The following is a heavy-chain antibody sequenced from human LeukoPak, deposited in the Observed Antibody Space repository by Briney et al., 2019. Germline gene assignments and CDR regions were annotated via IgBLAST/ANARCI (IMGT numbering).Heavy chain of an antibody. D-gene: IGHD3-3*01. V-gene: IGHV3-7*01. Sequence: GGSLRLSCAPSGFTFSSYWMSWVRQAPGKGLEWVANIKQDGSEKYYVDSVKGRFTISRDNSKNTLYLQMNSLRAEDTAVYYCARGEFRLTLFDYWGQGTLVTVSS. J-gene: IGHJ4*02. CDR3: ARGEFRLTLFDY. CDR2: IKQDGSEK. CDR1: GFTFSSYW.